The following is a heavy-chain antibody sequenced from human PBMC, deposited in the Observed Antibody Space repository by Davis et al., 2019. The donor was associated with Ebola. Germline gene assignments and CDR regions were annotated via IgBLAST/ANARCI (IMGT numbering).Heavy chain of an antibody. D-gene: IGHD3-10*01. CDR2: IKSKTDGGTT. CDR3: TTDGFYGSGRTGEKNFDI. CDR1: GFTFSNAW. J-gene: IGHJ3*02. Sequence: GESLKISCAASGFTFSNAWMNWVRQAPGKGLEWVGRIKSKTDGGTTDYAAPVKGRFTISRDDSKNTLYLQMNSLKTEDTAVYYCTTDGFYGSGRTGEKNFDIWGQGTMVTVSS. V-gene: IGHV3-15*07.